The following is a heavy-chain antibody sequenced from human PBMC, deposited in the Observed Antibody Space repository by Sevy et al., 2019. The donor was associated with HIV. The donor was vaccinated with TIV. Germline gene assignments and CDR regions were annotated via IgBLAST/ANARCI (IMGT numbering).Heavy chain of an antibody. CDR2: IYTSGST. CDR3: ARDLRRKPYYYGIDV. J-gene: IGHJ6*02. V-gene: IGHV4-4*07. Sequence: SDTLSLTCTVSGGSISSYYWSWIRQPAGKGLEWIGRIYTSGSTNYNPSLKSRVTMSVDTSKNQFSLKLSSVTAADTAVYYCARDLRRKPYYYGIDVWGQGTTVTVSS. CDR1: GGSISSYY.